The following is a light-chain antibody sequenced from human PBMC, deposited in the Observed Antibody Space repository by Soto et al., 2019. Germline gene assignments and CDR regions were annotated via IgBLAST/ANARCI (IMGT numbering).Light chain of an antibody. Sequence: IVMTQSPDSLAVSMGERATINCKSSQSVLYSSNNKNYLAWYQQKPGQLPKLLIYWASTRESGVPDRFSGSGSGTDFTLTISSLQAEDVAVYYCQQYYSTPLTFGGGTKVDIK. J-gene: IGKJ4*01. CDR2: WAS. CDR3: QQYYSTPLT. V-gene: IGKV4-1*01. CDR1: QSVLYSSNNKNY.